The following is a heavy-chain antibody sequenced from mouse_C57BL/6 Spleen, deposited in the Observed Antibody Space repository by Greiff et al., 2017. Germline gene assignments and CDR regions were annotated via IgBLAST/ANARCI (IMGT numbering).Heavy chain of an antibody. CDR3: AREATGGY. D-gene: IGHD4-1*01. CDR1: GFTFSSYA. J-gene: IGHJ2*01. Sequence: EVQVVESGGGLVKPGGSLKLSCAASGFTFSSYAMSWVRQTPEKRLEWVATISDGGSYTYYPDNVKGRFTISRDNAKNNLYLQMSHLKSEDTAMYYCAREATGGYWGQGTTLTVSS. V-gene: IGHV5-4*01. CDR2: ISDGGSYT.